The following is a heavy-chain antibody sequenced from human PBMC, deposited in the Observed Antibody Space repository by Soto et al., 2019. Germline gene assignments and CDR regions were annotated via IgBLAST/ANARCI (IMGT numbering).Heavy chain of an antibody. CDR3: ARPNYDFWSGRAKYYYSYYGMDV. J-gene: IGHJ6*02. CDR2: ISAYNGNT. CDR1: GYTFTSYG. Sequence: ASVKVSCKASGYTFTSYGISWVRQAPGQGLEWMGWISAYNGNTNYAQKLQGRVTMTTDTSTSTAYMELRSLRSDDTAVYYCARPNYDFWSGRAKYYYSYYGMDVWGQGTTVTVSS. V-gene: IGHV1-18*01. D-gene: IGHD3-3*01.